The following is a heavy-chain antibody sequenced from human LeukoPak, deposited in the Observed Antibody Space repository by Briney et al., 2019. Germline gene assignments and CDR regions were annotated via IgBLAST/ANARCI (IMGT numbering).Heavy chain of an antibody. V-gene: IGHV4-59*08. Sequence: SETLSLTCTVSGDSITSYYWSWIRQPPGKGLKWIGNIYYSGYTTYSPSLRSRVTISVDTSKNQFSLKLSSVTAADTAVYYCARLGYQLMLFRYWGQGTLVTVSS. J-gene: IGHJ4*02. CDR3: ARLGYQLMLFRY. CDR2: IYYSGYT. D-gene: IGHD2-2*01. CDR1: GDSITSYY.